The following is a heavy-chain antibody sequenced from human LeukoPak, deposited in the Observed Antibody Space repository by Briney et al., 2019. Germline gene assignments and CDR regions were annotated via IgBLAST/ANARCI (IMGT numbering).Heavy chain of an antibody. CDR1: GYTFTSYG. J-gene: IGHJ6*03. D-gene: IGHD6-6*01. V-gene: IGHV1-18*01. CDR3: ARLVAARPDYYYYYYMDV. CDR2: ISAYNGNT. Sequence: GASVKVSCKASGYTFTSYGISWVRQAPGQGLEWMGWISAYNGNTNYAQKLQGRVTMTTDTSTSTAYMELRSLGSDDTAVYYCARLVAARPDYYYYYYMDVWGKGTTVTVSS.